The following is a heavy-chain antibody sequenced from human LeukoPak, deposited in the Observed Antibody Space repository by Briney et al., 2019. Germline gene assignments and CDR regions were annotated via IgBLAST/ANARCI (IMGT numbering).Heavy chain of an antibody. CDR2: INETGRST. J-gene: IGHJ4*02. CDR3: AKGQASVTYKYFFDY. V-gene: IGHV3-23*01. CDR1: GFTFSTFA. D-gene: IGHD4-17*01. Sequence: GGSLRLSCVASGFTFSTFAMSWVRQAPGKGLEWVSTINETGRSTYYADSVKGQFTISRDNSKNTLYLQMNSLRAEDTAVYYCAKGQASVTYKYFFDYWGQGTLVTVSS.